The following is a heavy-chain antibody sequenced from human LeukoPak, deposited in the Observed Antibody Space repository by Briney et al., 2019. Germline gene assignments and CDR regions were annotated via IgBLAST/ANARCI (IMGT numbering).Heavy chain of an antibody. Sequence: PGGSLRLSCAASGFSFSTSGMHWIRQAPGKGLAWVAFIQSDGGNEYYADSVKGRFTISRDNSKNTVHLQMNSLRAEDTAMYYCVRDGAHWDLDYWGQGTLVTVSS. CDR2: IQSDGGNE. J-gene: IGHJ4*02. CDR3: VRDGAHWDLDY. CDR1: GFSFSTSG. D-gene: IGHD7-27*01. V-gene: IGHV3-30*02.